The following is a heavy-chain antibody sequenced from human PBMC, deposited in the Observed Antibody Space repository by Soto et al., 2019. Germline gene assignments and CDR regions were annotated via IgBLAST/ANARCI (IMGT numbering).Heavy chain of an antibody. CDR3: ARVAEMGTVTEGYYYYMDV. CDR1: GDTFSNHT. D-gene: IGHD4-17*01. Sequence: QVQLVQSGAEVKKPGSSVKVSCKASGDTFSNHTISWVRQAPGQGLEWMGRIIPILGVANYAQKFKGRVTITADKCTTTAYMELSSLRSADTAVYYCARVAEMGTVTEGYYYYMDVWGKGTTVTVSS. CDR2: IIPILGVA. J-gene: IGHJ6*03. V-gene: IGHV1-69*04.